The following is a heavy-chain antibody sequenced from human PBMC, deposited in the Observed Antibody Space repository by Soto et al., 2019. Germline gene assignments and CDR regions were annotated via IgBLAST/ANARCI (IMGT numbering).Heavy chain of an antibody. Sequence: QVQLVQSGAEVKKPGSSVKVSCKASGGIFSTYAISWLRQAPGQGLEWMGGIIPIFGTPNYAQKFQGRVTITADESTTTAYLEVTRLRADDTAVYYCARDRDDYGSGNYYNRLDFWGQGTLVTVSS. CDR1: GGIFSTYA. D-gene: IGHD3-10*01. CDR2: IIPIFGTP. J-gene: IGHJ4*02. V-gene: IGHV1-69*01. CDR3: ARDRDDYGSGNYYNRLDF.